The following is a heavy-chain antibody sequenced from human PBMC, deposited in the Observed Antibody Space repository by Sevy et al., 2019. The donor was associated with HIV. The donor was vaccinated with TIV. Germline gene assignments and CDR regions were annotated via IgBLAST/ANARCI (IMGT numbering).Heavy chain of an antibody. V-gene: IGHV3-7*01. D-gene: IGHD1-7*01. Sequence: GGSLRLSCAASGFTFSKYWMGWVRQAPGKGLEWVANIKQDAGQKYDVDSVKGRFTISRDNAKNSLYVQMNSLRAEDTAVYFCVRDDGNYYFHYWGQGTLVTVSS. CDR2: IKQDAGQK. J-gene: IGHJ4*02. CDR3: VRDDGNYYFHY. CDR1: GFTFSKYW.